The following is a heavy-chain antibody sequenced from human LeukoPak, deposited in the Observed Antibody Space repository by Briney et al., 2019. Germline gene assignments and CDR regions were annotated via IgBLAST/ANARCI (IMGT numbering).Heavy chain of an antibody. D-gene: IGHD3-10*01. CDR1: GFTFSSYG. V-gene: IGHV3-NL1*01. CDR3: ARVPGVWGSGSYLSSYYYYYMDV. J-gene: IGHJ6*03. CDR2: IYSGGNR. Sequence: PGGSLRLSCAASGFTFSSYGMHWVRQAPGKGLEWVSVIYSGGNRYYADSVKGRFIISRDNSKNTLYLQMNSLRAEDTAVYYCARVPGVWGSGSYLSSYYYYYMDVWGKGTTVTVSS.